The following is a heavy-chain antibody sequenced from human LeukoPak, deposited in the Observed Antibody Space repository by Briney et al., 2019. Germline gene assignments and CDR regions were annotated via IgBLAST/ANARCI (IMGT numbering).Heavy chain of an antibody. V-gene: IGHV3-66*01. D-gene: IGHD3-22*01. CDR3: ARTPYYYDSSGYYVDY. J-gene: IGHJ4*02. Sequence: GGSLRLSCAASGFTFSGSAMHWVRQAPGKGLEWVSVIYSGGSTYYADSVKGRFTISRDNSKNTLYLQMNSLRAEDTAVYYCARTPYYYDSSGYYVDYWGQGTLVTVSS. CDR2: IYSGGST. CDR1: GFTFSGSA.